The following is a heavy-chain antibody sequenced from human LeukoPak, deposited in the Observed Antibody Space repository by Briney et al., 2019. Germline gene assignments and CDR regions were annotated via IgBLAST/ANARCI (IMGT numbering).Heavy chain of an antibody. CDR2: IYHSGST. CDR1: GGSISSGGYY. J-gene: IGHJ3*02. CDR3: ARDYGFLHEGHAFDI. V-gene: IGHV4-30-2*01. D-gene: IGHD3-10*01. Sequence: SETLSLTCTVSGGSISSGGYYWSWIRQPPGKGLEWIGYIYHSGSTYYNPSLKSRVTISVDRSKNQFSLKLSSVTAADTAVYYCARDYGFLHEGHAFDIWGQGTMVTVSS.